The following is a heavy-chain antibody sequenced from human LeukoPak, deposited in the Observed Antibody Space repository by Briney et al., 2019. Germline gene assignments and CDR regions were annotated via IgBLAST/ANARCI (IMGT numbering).Heavy chain of an antibody. J-gene: IGHJ3*02. CDR2: INHSGST. CDR3: ASEAGIHAFDI. CDR1: GGSFSGYY. Sequence: PSETLSLTCAVYGGSFSGYYWSWIRQPPGKGLEWIGEINHSGSTNYNPSLKSRVTISVDTSKSQFSLKLSSVTAADTAVYYCASEAGIHAFDIWGQGTMVTVSS. D-gene: IGHD6-19*01. V-gene: IGHV4-34*01.